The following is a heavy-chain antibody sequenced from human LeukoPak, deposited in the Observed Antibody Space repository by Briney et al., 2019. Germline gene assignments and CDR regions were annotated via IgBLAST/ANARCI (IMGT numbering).Heavy chain of an antibody. CDR2: IYHSGST. V-gene: IGHV4-30-2*01. CDR1: GGSISSGGYS. CDR3: ARGRYCSGGSCYSENYYYYYGMDV. D-gene: IGHD2-15*01. Sequence: SETLSLTCAVSGGSISSGGYSWSWIRQPPGTGPEWIGYIYHSGSTYYNPSLKSRVTISVDRSKNQFSLKLSSVTAADTAVYYCARGRYCSGGSCYSENYYYYYGMDVWGQGTTVTVSS. J-gene: IGHJ6*02.